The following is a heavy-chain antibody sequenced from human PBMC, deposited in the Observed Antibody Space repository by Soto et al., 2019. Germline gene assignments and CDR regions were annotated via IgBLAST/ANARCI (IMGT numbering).Heavy chain of an antibody. CDR1: TYIFITYC. D-gene: IGHD3-10*01. CDR3: ARDLDGSGIYYSDH. Sequence: VNVSCKASTYIFITYCLSGVQQAPAQGLEWMGRISPYNGNTNYAQNLQGRVTMSTDKYTSTGYMELRSMRSDDTAGYYCARDLDGSGIYYSDHWG. V-gene: IGHV1-18*01. CDR2: ISPYNGNT. J-gene: IGHJ4*01.